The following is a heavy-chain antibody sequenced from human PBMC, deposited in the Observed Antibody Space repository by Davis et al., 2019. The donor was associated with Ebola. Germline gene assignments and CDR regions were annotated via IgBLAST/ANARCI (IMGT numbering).Heavy chain of an antibody. Sequence: SETLSLTCTVSGVSISSSTYYWSWIRQPPGKGLEWIGYIYFSGSTNYNPSLKSRVTISVDTSKNQFSLKLSSVTAADTAVYYCARLRYYYYMDVWGKGTTVTVSS. CDR1: GVSISSSTYY. CDR2: IYFSGST. J-gene: IGHJ6*03. CDR3: ARLRYYYYMDV. V-gene: IGHV4-61*05.